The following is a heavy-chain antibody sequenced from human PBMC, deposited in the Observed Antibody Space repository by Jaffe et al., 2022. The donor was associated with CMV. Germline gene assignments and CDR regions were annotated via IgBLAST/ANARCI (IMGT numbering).Heavy chain of an antibody. CDR3: ALARRGYGDYPGAFDI. J-gene: IGHJ3*02. CDR1: GFTFSSYA. CDR2: ISSNGGST. D-gene: IGHD4-17*01. V-gene: IGHV3-64D*06. Sequence: EVQLVESGGGLVQPGGSLRLSCSASGFTFSSYAMHWVRQAPGKGLEYVSAISSNGGSTYYADSVKGRFTISRDNSKNTLYLQMSSLRAEDTAVYYCALARRGYGDYPGAFDIWGQGTMVTVSS.